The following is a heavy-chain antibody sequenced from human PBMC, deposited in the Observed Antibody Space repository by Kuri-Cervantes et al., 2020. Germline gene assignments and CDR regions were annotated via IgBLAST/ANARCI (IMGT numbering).Heavy chain of an antibody. Sequence: SETLSLTCTVSGGSISSYYWSWIRQPPGKGLEWIGYIYYSGSTNYNPSLKSRVTISVDTSKNQFSLKLSSVTAADTAVYYCARGVSSSSARYNWLDPWGQGTLVTVSS. CDR1: GGSISSYY. V-gene: IGHV4-59*01. CDR2: IYYSGST. D-gene: IGHD6-6*01. J-gene: IGHJ5*02. CDR3: ARGVSSSSARYNWLDP.